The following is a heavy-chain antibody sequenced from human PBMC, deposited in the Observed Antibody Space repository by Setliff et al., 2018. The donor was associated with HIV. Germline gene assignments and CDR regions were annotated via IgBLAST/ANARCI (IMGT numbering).Heavy chain of an antibody. Sequence: KSSETLSLTCTVSGGSISSGDYYWTWIRQPAGKGLQWIGRIHTSGNTNYNPSLKSRVTISADTSKSQFSLKLTSVTAADTAAYFCARGCTIFGVGFSADPTWNWFDPWGQGTLVTVSS. V-gene: IGHV4-61*02. CDR3: ARGCTIFGVGFSADPTWNWFDP. J-gene: IGHJ5*02. D-gene: IGHD3-3*01. CDR2: IHTSGNT. CDR1: GGSISSGDYY.